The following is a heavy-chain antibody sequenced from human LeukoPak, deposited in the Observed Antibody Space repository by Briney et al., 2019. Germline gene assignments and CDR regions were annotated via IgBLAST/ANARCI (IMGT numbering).Heavy chain of an antibody. D-gene: IGHD5-18*01. CDR3: ATSAMVSSRALDY. V-gene: IGHV4-31*03. J-gene: IGHJ4*02. CDR2: IYYSGST. Sequence: SETLSLTCTVSGGSLSSGGYYWSWIRQHPGKGLEWIGYIYYSGSTYYNPSLKSRVTISVETSKNQFSLKLSSVTAADPAVYYCATSAMVSSRALDYWGQGTLVTVSS. CDR1: GGSLSSGGYY.